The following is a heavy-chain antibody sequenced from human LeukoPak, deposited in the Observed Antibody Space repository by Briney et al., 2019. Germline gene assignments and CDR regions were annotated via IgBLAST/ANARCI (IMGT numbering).Heavy chain of an antibody. CDR3: AREGQWGYYDSSGYYYLAY. Sequence: GASVKVSCKASGYTFTSYGISWVRQAPRQGLEWMGWISAYNGNTNYAQKLQGRVTMTTDTSTSTAYMELRSLRSDDTAVYYCAREGQWGYYDSSGYYYLAYWGQGTLVTVSS. CDR2: ISAYNGNT. J-gene: IGHJ4*02. V-gene: IGHV1-18*01. D-gene: IGHD3-22*01. CDR1: GYTFTSYG.